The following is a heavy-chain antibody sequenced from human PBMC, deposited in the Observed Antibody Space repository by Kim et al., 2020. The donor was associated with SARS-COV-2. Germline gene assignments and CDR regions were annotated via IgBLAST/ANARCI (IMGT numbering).Heavy chain of an antibody. V-gene: IGHV3-33*08. D-gene: IGHD3-3*01. Sequence: GGSLRLSCADSGFTFSSYGMHWVRQAPGKGLEWVAVIWYDGSNKYYADSVKGRFTISRDNSKNTLYLQMNSLRAEDTAVYYCARDPRDNYDFWSGYANYYYYGMDVWGQGTTVTVSS. CDR2: IWYDGSNK. CDR1: GFTFSSYG. CDR3: ARDPRDNYDFWSGYANYYYYGMDV. J-gene: IGHJ6*02.